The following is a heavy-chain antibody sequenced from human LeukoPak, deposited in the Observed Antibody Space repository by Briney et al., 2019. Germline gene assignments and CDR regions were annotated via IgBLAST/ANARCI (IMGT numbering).Heavy chain of an antibody. V-gene: IGHV4-4*07. CDR2: IYYSGST. D-gene: IGHD2-8*01. Sequence: KPAETLSLTCSVSGASIIGYYWSWLRQPAGKGGEWMGSIYYSGSTYYNPSLKSRVTISVDTSKNQLSLQLSSVTAADTAVYYCAGGPGYCTTGVCYTIDYWGQGTLVTVSS. J-gene: IGHJ4*02. CDR3: AGGPGYCTTGVCYTIDY. CDR1: GASIIGYY.